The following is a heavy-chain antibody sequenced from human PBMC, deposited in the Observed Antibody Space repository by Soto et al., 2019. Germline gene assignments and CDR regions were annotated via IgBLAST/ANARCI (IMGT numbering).Heavy chain of an antibody. J-gene: IGHJ6*03. CDR3: AGFYDFWSPSYYYYYMDV. CDR2: IYYSGST. Sequence: SETLSLTCTVSGGSISSSSYYWGWIRQPPGKGLEWIGSIYYSGSTYYNPSLKSRVTISVDTSKNQFSLKLGSVTAADTAVYYCAGFYDFWSPSYYYYYMDVWGKGTTVTVSS. D-gene: IGHD3-3*01. CDR1: GGSISSSSYY. V-gene: IGHV4-39*01.